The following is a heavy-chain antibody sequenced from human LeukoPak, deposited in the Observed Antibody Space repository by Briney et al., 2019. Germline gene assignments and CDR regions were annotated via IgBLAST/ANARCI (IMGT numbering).Heavy chain of an antibody. CDR1: GGSISSYY. V-gene: IGHV4-59*01. D-gene: IGHD3-3*01. CDR2: IYYSGST. J-gene: IGHJ4*02. CDR3: ARVARSGPPSESVYYFDY. Sequence: PPETLSLTCTVSGGSISSYYWSCIRQPPGKGLEWVGYIYYSGSTNYNPSLKSRVTISVDTSKNQFSLKLSSVTAADTAVYYCARVARSGPPSESVYYFDYWGQGTLVTVSS.